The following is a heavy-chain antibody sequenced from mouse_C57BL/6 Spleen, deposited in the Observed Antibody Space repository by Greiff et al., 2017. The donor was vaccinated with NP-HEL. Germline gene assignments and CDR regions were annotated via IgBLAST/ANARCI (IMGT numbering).Heavy chain of an antibody. CDR2: IYPGDGDT. D-gene: IGHD1-2*01. J-gene: IGHJ2*01. CDR3: ARAEITTAGDCDY. CDR1: GYAFSSYW. Sequence: VQLQQSGAELVKPGASVKISCKASGYAFSSYWMNWVKQRPGKGLEWIGQIYPGDGDTNYNGKFKGKATLTADKSSSTAYLQLSSLTSEDSAVYFWARAEITTAGDCDYWGQGTTLTVSS. V-gene: IGHV1-80*01.